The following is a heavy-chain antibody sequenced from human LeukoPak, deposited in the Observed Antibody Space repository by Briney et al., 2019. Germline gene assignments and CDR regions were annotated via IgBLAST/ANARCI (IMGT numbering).Heavy chain of an antibody. D-gene: IGHD6-13*01. CDR2: IFYSGST. CDR1: GGSISTSNYY. J-gene: IGHJ3*02. CDR3: AREAGGQQLVYAFDI. Sequence: SETLSLTCTVSGGSISTSNYYWGWIRQPPGKGLEWIGNIFYSGSTYYSPSLRSRVTISVDTSKNQFSLKLSSVTAADTAVYYCAREAGGQQLVYAFDIWGQGTMVTVSS. V-gene: IGHV4-39*07.